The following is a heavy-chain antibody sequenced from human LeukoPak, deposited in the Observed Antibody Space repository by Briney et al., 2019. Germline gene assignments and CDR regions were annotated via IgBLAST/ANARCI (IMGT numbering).Heavy chain of an antibody. D-gene: IGHD5-24*01. V-gene: IGHV2-5*02. CDR1: GFSPTTSGVG. CDR2: IFWDDDK. Sequence: SGPTLVNPTQTLTLTCTFSGFSPTTSGVGVAWIRQPPGKTLEWLALIFWDDDKRYSPSLKSRLTITKDASKNQVVLTMNNMDPVDTATYYCVHRRVEMTTIKWGGFDYWGQGTLVTVSS. J-gene: IGHJ4*02. CDR3: VHRRVEMTTIKWGGFDY.